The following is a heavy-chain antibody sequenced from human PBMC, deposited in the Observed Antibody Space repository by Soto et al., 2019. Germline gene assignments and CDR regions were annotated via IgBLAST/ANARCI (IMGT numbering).Heavy chain of an antibody. Sequence: EVQLLESGGGLVQPGGSLRLSCAASGFTFSSYAMRWVRQAPVKGLEWVSAISGSGGSTYYADSVKGRFTISRDNSKNTLDLQMISLIAEVTAGYYCARRGSGSYYDYWGQGTLVTVSP. J-gene: IGHJ4*02. CDR2: ISGSGGST. V-gene: IGHV3-23*01. D-gene: IGHD1-26*01. CDR3: ARRGSGSYYDY. CDR1: GFTFSSYA.